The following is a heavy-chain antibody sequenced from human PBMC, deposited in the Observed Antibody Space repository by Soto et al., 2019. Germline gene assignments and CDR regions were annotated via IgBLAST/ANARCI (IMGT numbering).Heavy chain of an antibody. D-gene: IGHD2-15*01. V-gene: IGHV3-30*18. CDR1: GFTFSSYG. Sequence: GGSLRLSCAASGFTFSSYGMHWVRQAPGKGLEWVAVISYDGSNKYYADSVKGRFTISRDNSKNTLYLQMNRLRAEHTAVYYCANEYVRYCSGASCKFDYWGQGTLVTVSS. CDR3: ANEYVRYCSGASCKFDY. CDR2: ISYDGSNK. J-gene: IGHJ4*02.